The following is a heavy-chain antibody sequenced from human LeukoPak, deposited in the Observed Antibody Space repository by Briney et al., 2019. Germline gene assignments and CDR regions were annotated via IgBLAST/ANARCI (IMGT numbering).Heavy chain of an antibody. Sequence: PGRSLRLSCAASGFTFSSSDMHWVRQAPGKGLEWVAVIWYDGSNKYFADSVKGRFSISRDNTKYTLYLQMDSLRPEDTAVYYCARVGTIAAAGTYDYWGQGTLVAVSS. J-gene: IGHJ4*02. D-gene: IGHD6-13*01. CDR3: ARVGTIAAAGTYDY. CDR2: IWYDGSNK. CDR1: GFTFSSSD. V-gene: IGHV3-33*01.